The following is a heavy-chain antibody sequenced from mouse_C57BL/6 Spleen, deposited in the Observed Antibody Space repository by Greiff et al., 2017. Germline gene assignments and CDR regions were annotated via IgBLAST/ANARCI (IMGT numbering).Heavy chain of an antibody. J-gene: IGHJ1*03. CDR2: IYPRSGNT. V-gene: IGHV1-81*01. Sequence: QVQLQQSGAELARPGASVKLSCKASGYTFTSYGISWVKQRTGQGLEWIGEIYPRSGNTYYNEKFKGKATLTADKSSSTAYMELRSLTSEDSAVYICALYDYDAYWYFDVWGTGTTVTVSS. CDR1: GYTFTSYG. D-gene: IGHD2-4*01. CDR3: ALYDYDAYWYFDV.